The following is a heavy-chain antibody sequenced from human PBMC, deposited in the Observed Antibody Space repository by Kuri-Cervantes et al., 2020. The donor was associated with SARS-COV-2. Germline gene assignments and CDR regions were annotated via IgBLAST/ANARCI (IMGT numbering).Heavy chain of an antibody. CDR2: ISSSSSYI. CDR1: GFTFSSYS. D-gene: IGHD4-11*01. CDR3: ARVTTVTEGY. J-gene: IGHJ4*02. V-gene: IGHV3-21*01. Sequence: EGSLRLSCAASGFTFSSYSMNWVRQAPGKGLEWVSSISSSSSYIYYADSVKGRFTISRDNAKNSLYLQMNSLRAEDTAVYYCARVTTVTEGYWGQGTLVTVSS.